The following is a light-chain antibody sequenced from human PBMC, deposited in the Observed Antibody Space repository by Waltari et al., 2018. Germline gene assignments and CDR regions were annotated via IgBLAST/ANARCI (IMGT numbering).Light chain of an antibody. V-gene: IGLV3-1*01. CDR3: QAWDSSTAHVV. CDR2: QNN. Sequence: SYELTQPPSVSVSPGQTASITCSGDKLGDKYASWYQQKPGQSPVVVIYQNNKRPSGIPERFSGSTSGNTATLTISGTQAMDEADYYCQAWDSSTAHVVFGGGTKLTVL. CDR1: KLGDKY. J-gene: IGLJ2*01.